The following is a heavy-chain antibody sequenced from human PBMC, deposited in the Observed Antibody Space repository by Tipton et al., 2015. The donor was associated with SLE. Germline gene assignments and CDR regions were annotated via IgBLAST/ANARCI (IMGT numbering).Heavy chain of an antibody. CDR2: FYYSGST. CDR3: ARDKRGSGRLVDY. D-gene: IGHD3-10*01. J-gene: IGHJ4*02. CDR1: VGSISNHY. V-gene: IGHV4-59*11. Sequence: TLSLTCTVSVGSISNHYWSWIRQPPGRGLEWIGYFYYSGSTNYNPSLKSRVTISGDTSKNQFPLKLSSVTTEDTAVYYCARDKRGSGRLVDYWGQGMLVTVSS.